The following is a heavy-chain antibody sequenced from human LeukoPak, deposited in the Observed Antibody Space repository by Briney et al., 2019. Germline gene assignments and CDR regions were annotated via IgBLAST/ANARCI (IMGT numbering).Heavy chain of an antibody. Sequence: SQTLSLTCTVSGGPISSGGYYWSWIRQHPGTGLEWIGYIYYSGSTYYNPSLKSRVTISVDTSKNQFSLKLSSVTAADTAVYYCASLYYYDSSGPPGAFDIWGQGTMVTVSS. CDR2: IYYSGST. CDR1: GGPISSGGYY. CDR3: ASLYYYDSSGPPGAFDI. J-gene: IGHJ3*02. V-gene: IGHV4-31*03. D-gene: IGHD3-22*01.